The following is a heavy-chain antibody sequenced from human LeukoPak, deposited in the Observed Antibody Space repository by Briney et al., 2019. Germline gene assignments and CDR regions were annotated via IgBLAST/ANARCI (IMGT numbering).Heavy chain of an antibody. CDR2: IWYDGSNK. Sequence: PGGSLRLSCAASGFTFSSYGMHWVRQAPGKGLEWVAVIWYDGSNKYYADSVKGRFTISRDNSKNTLYLQMNSLRAEDTAVYYCARDLSDYDYVWGSYGGPFDYWGQGTLVTVSS. V-gene: IGHV3-33*01. J-gene: IGHJ4*02. D-gene: IGHD3-16*01. CDR3: ARDLSDYDYVWGSYGGPFDY. CDR1: GFTFSSYG.